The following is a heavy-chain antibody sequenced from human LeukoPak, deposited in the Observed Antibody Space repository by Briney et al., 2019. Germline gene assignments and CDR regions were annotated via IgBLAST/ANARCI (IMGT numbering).Heavy chain of an antibody. V-gene: IGHV3-21*01. D-gene: IGHD5-12*01. CDR2: ISSSSSYI. CDR1: GFTFSSYS. J-gene: IGHJ4*02. Sequence: GGSLRLSCAASGFTFSSYSMNWVRQAPGQGLEWVSSISSSSSYIYYADSVKGRFTISRDNAKNSLYLQMNSLRAEDTAVYYCASGSGSGYDWGAFDTWGRGTMLTVSS. CDR3: ASGSGSGYDWGAFDT.